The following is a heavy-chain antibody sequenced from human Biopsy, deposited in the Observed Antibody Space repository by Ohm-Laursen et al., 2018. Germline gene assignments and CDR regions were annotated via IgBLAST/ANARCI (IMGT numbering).Heavy chain of an antibody. V-gene: IGHV4-31*03. Sequence: TLSPTCTVSGDSISGGGYYWSWIRQHPGKGLEWIGYIHYMGSTNYNPSLKSRVTISVDTSKNQFPLRLTSVTAADTAVYYCARDYGSGSLFDPWGQGTLVTVPS. D-gene: IGHD2-15*01. CDR3: ARDYGSGSLFDP. J-gene: IGHJ5*02. CDR1: GDSISGGGYY. CDR2: IHYMGST.